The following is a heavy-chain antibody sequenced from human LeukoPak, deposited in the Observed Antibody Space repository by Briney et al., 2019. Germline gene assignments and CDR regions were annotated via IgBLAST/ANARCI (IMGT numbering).Heavy chain of an antibody. CDR2: IYYNGSS. V-gene: IGHV4-59*08. Sequence: KSSETLSLTCTVSGGSLTNYYWIWIRQPPGKGLEWIGYIYYNGSSNSNPSLKSRVGLSIDTSKNQFSLKVNSMTPRDAAVYYCARVSSTGGLAYWGQGTVVTVSS. CDR1: GGSLTNYY. CDR3: ARVSSTGGLAY. D-gene: IGHD1-1*01. J-gene: IGHJ4*02.